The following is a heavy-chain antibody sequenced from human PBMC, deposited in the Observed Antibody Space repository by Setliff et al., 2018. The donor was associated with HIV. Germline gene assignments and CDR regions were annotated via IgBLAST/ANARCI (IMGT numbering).Heavy chain of an antibody. V-gene: IGHV3-15*05. CDR2: IKSKADGGAT. CDR1: GFTFSNAW. Sequence: GGSLRLSCAASGFTFSNAWMSWVRQAPGKGLEWVGRIKSKADGGATDYAAPVKGRFSISRDDSRNTLYLQMNSMKSDDTATYYCVGHYYDPLTGYYVWFFDVWGRGTLVTVSS. D-gene: IGHD3-9*01. J-gene: IGHJ2*01. CDR3: VGHYYDPLTGYYVWFFDV.